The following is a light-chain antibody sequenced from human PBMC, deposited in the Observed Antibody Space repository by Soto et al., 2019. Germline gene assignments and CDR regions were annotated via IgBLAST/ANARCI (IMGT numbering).Light chain of an antibody. J-gene: IGKJ5*01. CDR2: DAS. CDR3: QQYSKWPIT. V-gene: IGKV3-11*01. CDR1: QSVSSN. Sequence: LVCTQSPATLSLSPGERATLSCRASQSVSSNLAWYQQKPGQAPRLLIYDASNRATGIPARFSGSGSGTDFTLTISSLEPEDFAVYYCQQYSKWPITFGQGTRLEIK.